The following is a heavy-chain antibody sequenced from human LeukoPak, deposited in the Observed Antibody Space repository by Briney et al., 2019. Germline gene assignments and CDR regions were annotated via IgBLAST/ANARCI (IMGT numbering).Heavy chain of an antibody. Sequence: AAVKVSCKASGYIFTNYGLSWVGQAPGQGGEGRGGISAYNGNGKITQKFQVRVTMTTDTSATTAYMELKRLRSDDTAVYYCARGGSSWGTEYFHYWGQGTLVTVSS. J-gene: IGHJ1*01. CDR1: GYIFTNYG. V-gene: IGHV1-18*04. CDR3: ARGGSSWGTEYFHY. D-gene: IGHD6-13*01. CDR2: ISAYNGNG.